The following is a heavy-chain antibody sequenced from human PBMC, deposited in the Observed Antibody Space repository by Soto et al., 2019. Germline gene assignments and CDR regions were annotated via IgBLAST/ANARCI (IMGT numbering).Heavy chain of an antibody. D-gene: IGHD6-25*01. V-gene: IGHV1-2*02. CDR1: GYTFTAYH. Sequence: QVRLMQSGAEVKEPGDSVRVSCEASGYTFTAYHIHWVRQAPGQGLEWMGWINPKFGDTGYAQDFQGRVSMTSDMSISTVYMELSRLTSDDTAIYYYGRGSGNGHGVWGQGTTVTVFS. CDR2: INPKFGDT. J-gene: IGHJ6*02. CDR3: GRGSGNGHGV.